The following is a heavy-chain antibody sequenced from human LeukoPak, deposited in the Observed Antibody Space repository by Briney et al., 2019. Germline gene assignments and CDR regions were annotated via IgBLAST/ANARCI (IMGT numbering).Heavy chain of an antibody. J-gene: IGHJ4*02. CDR1: GYTFTSYG. CDR2: INPSGGST. D-gene: IGHD6-13*01. CDR3: ARDPSQQLGYYFDY. Sequence: ASVKVSCKAAGYTFTSYGITWVRQAPGQGLEWMGIINPSGGSTSYAQKFQGRVTMTRDMSTSTVYMELSSLRSEDTAVYYCARDPSQQLGYYFDYWGQGTLVTVSS. V-gene: IGHV1-46*01.